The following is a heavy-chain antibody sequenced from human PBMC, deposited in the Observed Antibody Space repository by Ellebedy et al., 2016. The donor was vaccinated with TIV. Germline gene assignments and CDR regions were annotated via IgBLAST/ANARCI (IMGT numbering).Heavy chain of an antibody. Sequence: GESLKISCAASGFTFSDYYMIWIRQAPGKGLEWVSYISNSDSTIYYADSVKGRFTISRDNAKNSLSLLMNSLRAEDTAVYYCARDARFIDQQHNWFDPWGQGTLVTVSS. CDR3: ARDARFIDQQHNWFDP. V-gene: IGHV3-11*01. D-gene: IGHD2-2*01. CDR1: GFTFSDYY. J-gene: IGHJ5*02. CDR2: ISNSDSTI.